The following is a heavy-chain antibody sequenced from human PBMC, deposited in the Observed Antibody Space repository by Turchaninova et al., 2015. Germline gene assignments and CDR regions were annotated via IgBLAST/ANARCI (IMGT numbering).Heavy chain of an antibody. J-gene: IGHJ4*02. D-gene: IGHD6-19*01. Sequence: QLQLQESGPGLVKPSETLSLTCIVSGGSISSSNYYWGWIRQPPGKGLEWIGSMFYSGTTYYNPSLMSRLTISVDTSKNQFSLNLSSVTAADTAVYYCARFTRSGWYYFDYWGQGTLVTVSS. V-gene: IGHV4-39*01. CDR3: ARFTRSGWYYFDY. CDR2: MFYSGTT. CDR1: GGSISSSNYY.